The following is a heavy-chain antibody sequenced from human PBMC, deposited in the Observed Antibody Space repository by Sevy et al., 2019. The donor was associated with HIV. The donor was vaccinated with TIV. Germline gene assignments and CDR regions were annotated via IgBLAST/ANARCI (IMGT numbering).Heavy chain of an antibody. CDR1: GFSFSSYW. Sequence: GGSLRLSCAASGFSFSSYWMSWVRQAPGKGLEWVANIKKDGSEKDYLDFGRGRLTISRDNAKNSLYLQMKSLRAEDTAVYYCARLRGGYDFDYWGQGTQVTVSS. J-gene: IGHJ4*02. CDR2: IKKDGSEK. D-gene: IGHD5-12*01. CDR3: ARLRGGYDFDY. V-gene: IGHV3-7*01.